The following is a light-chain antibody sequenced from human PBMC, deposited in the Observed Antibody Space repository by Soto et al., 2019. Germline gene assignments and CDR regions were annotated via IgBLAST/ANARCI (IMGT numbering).Light chain of an antibody. Sequence: QSALTQPASVSGSPGQSITISCTGTSSDVGGYNYVSWYQQHPGKAPKLMIYDVSNRPSGVSNRFSGSKSGNTASLIISGLQAEDEAEYYCSSYTSSSTLYVFGTGTKVTVL. CDR2: DVS. V-gene: IGLV2-14*01. CDR1: SSDVGGYNY. CDR3: SSYTSSSTLYV. J-gene: IGLJ1*01.